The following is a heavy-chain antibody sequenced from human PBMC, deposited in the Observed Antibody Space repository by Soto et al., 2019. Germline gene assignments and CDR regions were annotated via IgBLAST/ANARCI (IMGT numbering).Heavy chain of an antibody. CDR3: ARGDKGGFDL. J-gene: IGHJ3*01. D-gene: IGHD2-21*02. CDR2: IHSDGSST. Sequence: GGSLRLSCAASGFTFNYYWMHWVRQAPGQGLVWVSHIHSDGSSTTYADSVKGRFTISRDNAKNTLYLQMNSLRAEDTAVYYCARGDKGGFDLWGQGTTVTVSS. CDR1: GFTFNYYW. V-gene: IGHV3-74*01.